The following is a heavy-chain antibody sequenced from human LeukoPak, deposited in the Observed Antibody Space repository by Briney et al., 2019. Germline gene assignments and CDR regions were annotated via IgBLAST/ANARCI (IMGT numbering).Heavy chain of an antibody. V-gene: IGHV3-21*01. CDR2: ISSSSSYI. J-gene: IGHJ4*02. CDR1: GFTFSSYS. CDR3: ARVRDYGAIRGFDY. Sequence: PGGSLRLSCAASGFTFSSYSMNWVRQAPGKGLEWVSSISSSSSYIYYADSVKGRFTISRDNAKNSLYLQMNSLRAEDTAVYYCARVRDYGAIRGFDYWGQGTLVTVSS. D-gene: IGHD4-17*01.